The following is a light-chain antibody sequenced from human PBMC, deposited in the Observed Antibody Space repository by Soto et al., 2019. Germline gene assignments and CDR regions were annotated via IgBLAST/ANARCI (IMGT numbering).Light chain of an antibody. CDR3: PGSAVLLMA. CDR1: QSVTSND. CDR2: DAF. J-gene: IGKJ5*01. Sequence: CRASQSVTSNDLAWYQQKPGQAPRLLIFDAFTRAAGVPDRFICSGSGTGFTLSICGLETEDVPLYYSPGSAVLLMAFAQGTRLDI. V-gene: IGKV3-20*01.